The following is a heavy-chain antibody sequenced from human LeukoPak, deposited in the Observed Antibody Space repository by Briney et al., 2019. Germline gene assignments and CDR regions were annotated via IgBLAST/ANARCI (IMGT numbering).Heavy chain of an antibody. Sequence: PGGSLRLSCAASGFTFSSYSMNWVRQAPGKGLEWVSSISSSSSYIYYADSVKGRFTISRDNAKNSLYLQMNSLRAEDTAVYYCAGSWVRGYYYVQAFDIWGQGTMVTVSS. D-gene: IGHD3-22*01. CDR1: GFTFSSYS. CDR3: AGSWVRGYYYVQAFDI. V-gene: IGHV3-21*01. J-gene: IGHJ3*02. CDR2: ISSSSSYI.